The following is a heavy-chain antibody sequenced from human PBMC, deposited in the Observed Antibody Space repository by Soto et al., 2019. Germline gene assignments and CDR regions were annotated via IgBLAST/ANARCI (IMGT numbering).Heavy chain of an antibody. CDR2: ISGSGGST. V-gene: IGHV3-23*01. Sequence: GGSLRLSCAASGFTFSSYAMSWVRQAPGKGLEWVSAISGSGGSTSYADSVKGRFTISRDNSKNTLYLQMNSLRAEDTAVYYCAKDLLKYDYGDYFAFDIWGQGTMVTVSS. D-gene: IGHD4-17*01. CDR1: GFTFSSYA. CDR3: AKDLLKYDYGDYFAFDI. J-gene: IGHJ3*02.